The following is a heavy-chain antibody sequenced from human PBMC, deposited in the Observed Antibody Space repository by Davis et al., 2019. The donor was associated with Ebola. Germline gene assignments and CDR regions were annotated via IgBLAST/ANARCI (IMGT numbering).Heavy chain of an antibody. CDR1: GFTFSSYS. CDR2: ISSSGSTI. V-gene: IGHV3-48*04. J-gene: IGHJ6*02. D-gene: IGHD3-22*01. CDR3: AREGESYYDSSGYYWVEYYYGMDV. Sequence: GESLKISCAASGFTFSSYSMNWVRQAPGKGLEWVSYISSSGSTIYYADSVKGRFTISRDNAKNSLYLQMNSLRAEDTAVYYCAREGESYYDSSGYYWVEYYYGMDVWGQGTTVTVSS.